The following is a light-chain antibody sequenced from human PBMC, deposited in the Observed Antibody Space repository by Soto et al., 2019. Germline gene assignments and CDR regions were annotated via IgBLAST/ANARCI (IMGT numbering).Light chain of an antibody. CDR2: GAS. V-gene: IGKV3-15*01. J-gene: IGKJ1*01. CDR3: QQYNNWTRT. Sequence: EIVMTQSPATLSVSPGERATLSCRASQSVSSNLAWYQQKPGQAPRLLIYGASTRATGIPARFSVSGSGTECTLTISSLKSEDCSVYYCQQYNNWTRTFGQGTKVDIK. CDR1: QSVSSN.